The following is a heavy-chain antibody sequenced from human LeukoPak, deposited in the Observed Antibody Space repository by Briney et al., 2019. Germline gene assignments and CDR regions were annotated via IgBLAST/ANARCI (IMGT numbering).Heavy chain of an antibody. D-gene: IGHD1-7*01. CDR1: GFTFSSSA. CDR3: ARDYWWNYDY. Sequence: GGSLRLSCAASGFTFSSSAMSWVRQVPGKGLEWVSGISASGGSTYYADSVRGRFTISRDNSKNTIYLQMDSLRAEDTAIYYCARDYWWNYDYWGQGTLVTVSS. J-gene: IGHJ4*02. CDR2: ISASGGST. V-gene: IGHV3-23*01.